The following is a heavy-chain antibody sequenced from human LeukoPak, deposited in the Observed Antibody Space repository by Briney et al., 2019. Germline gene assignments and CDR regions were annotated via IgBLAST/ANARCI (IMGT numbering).Heavy chain of an antibody. J-gene: IGHJ4*02. V-gene: IGHV2-70*04. CDR1: GFSLSTNGMR. CDR2: IDWDDDK. D-gene: IGHD3-22*01. CDR3: ARIGYYGSSGYSYFDY. Sequence: SGPALVKPTQTLTLTCTFSGFSLSTNGMRVSWIRQPPGKALEWLARIDWDDDKYYSTSLKTRLTISKDTSKNQVVLTMTNMDPVDTATYYCARIGYYGSSGYSYFDYWGQGTLVTVSS.